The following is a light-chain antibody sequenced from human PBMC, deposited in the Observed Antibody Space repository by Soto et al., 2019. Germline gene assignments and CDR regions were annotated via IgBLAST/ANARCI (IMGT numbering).Light chain of an antibody. CDR1: QDIGGR. Sequence: DIQMTQSPSSVSASVGDRITITGRASQDIGGRLAWYQQTPGKAPTLLIYAASNLQSGVPSRFRGRRSGTEFTLTVSSLQTEDFETYYCLQDHDDSWTFGQGTKVDIK. J-gene: IGKJ1*01. CDR2: AAS. CDR3: LQDHDDSWT. V-gene: IGKV1-12*01.